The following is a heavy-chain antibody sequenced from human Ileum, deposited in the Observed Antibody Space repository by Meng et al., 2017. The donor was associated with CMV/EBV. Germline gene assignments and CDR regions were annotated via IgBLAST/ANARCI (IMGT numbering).Heavy chain of an antibody. CDR2: ISYDGSDK. CDR3: ARGGEGYGLDY. D-gene: IGHD3-10*01. V-gene: IGHV3-30*04. CDR1: GITFSISA. Sequence: SCAASGITFSISALHWVRQAPGKGLEWVAVISYDGSDKYYADSVKGRFTISRDNSKSTLYLQMSSLRAEDTALYYCARGGEGYGLDYWGQGTLVTVSS. J-gene: IGHJ4*02.